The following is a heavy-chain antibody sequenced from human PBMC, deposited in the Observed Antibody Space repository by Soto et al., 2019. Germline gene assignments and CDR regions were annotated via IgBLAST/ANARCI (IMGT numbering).Heavy chain of an antibody. V-gene: IGHV4-4*07. Sequence: QVRLQESGPGLLKPSETLSLTCTVSGGSINTFYWSWVRQPAGKGLEWIGRIFSSGSTSFNPSLGVRVAMSVDTSKDHFSLNLSSVTAADMAVYYCAREGSYSAYNFAHGIQLWSFDFWGQGALVTVSS. D-gene: IGHD5-12*01. CDR2: IFSSGST. CDR1: GGSINTFY. CDR3: AREGSYSAYNFAHGIQLWSFDF. J-gene: IGHJ4*02.